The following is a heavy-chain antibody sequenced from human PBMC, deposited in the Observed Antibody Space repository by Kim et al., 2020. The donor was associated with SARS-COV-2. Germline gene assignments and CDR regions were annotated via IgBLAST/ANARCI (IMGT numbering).Heavy chain of an antibody. J-gene: IGHJ4*02. CDR1: GGSISSSSYY. CDR3: ARIGVRIVGATVDY. CDR2: IYYSGST. Sequence: SETLSLTCTVSGGSISSSSYYWGWIRQPPGKGLEWIGSIYYSGSTYYNPSLKSRVTISVDTSKNQFSLKLSSVTAADTAVYYCARIGVRIVGATVDYWGQGTLVTVPS. D-gene: IGHD1-26*01. V-gene: IGHV4-39*01.